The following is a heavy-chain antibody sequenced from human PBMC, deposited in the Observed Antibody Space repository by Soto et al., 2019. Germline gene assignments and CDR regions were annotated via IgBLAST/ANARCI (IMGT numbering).Heavy chain of an antibody. Sequence: QVPLQESGPGLVKPSETLSLTCTVSDGSITNYYWSWVRQPPGKGLEYIGYIYYAGNTDYNPSLNSRVTISLDTSKNQFSLTLTSVTAADTAVYYCARSVRYTALNWFDPWGQGTLVTVSS. V-gene: IGHV4-59*01. CDR2: IYYAGNT. CDR1: DGSITNYY. D-gene: IGHD3-16*02. J-gene: IGHJ5*02. CDR3: ARSVRYTALNWFDP.